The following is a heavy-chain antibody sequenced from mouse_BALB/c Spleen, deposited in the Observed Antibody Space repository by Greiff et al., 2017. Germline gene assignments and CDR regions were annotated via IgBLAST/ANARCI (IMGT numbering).Heavy chain of an antibody. Sequence: VQLQQSGAELVRPGSSVKISCKASGYAFSSYWMNWVKQRPGQGLEWIGQIYPGDGDTNYNGKFKGKATLTADKSSSTAYMQLSSLTSEDSAVYFCARTGSTMVTTNYLDYWGQGTTLTVSS. J-gene: IGHJ2*01. CDR2: IYPGDGDT. CDR3: ARTGSTMVTTNYLDY. D-gene: IGHD2-2*01. V-gene: IGHV1-80*01. CDR1: GYAFSSYW.